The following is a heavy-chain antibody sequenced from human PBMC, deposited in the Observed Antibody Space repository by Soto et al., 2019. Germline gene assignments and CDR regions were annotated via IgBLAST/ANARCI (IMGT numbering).Heavy chain of an antibody. Sequence: VQLVESGGGLVKPGGSLRLSCAASGFTFSDYYMSWIRQAPGKGLEWVANIKQDGSEKYYVDSVKGRFTISRDNAKNSLYLQMNSLRAEDTAVYYCAKDGGPLGGVASHNWFDPWGQGTLVTVSS. J-gene: IGHJ5*02. CDR3: AKDGGPLGGVASHNWFDP. CDR2: IKQDGSEK. D-gene: IGHD2-8*02. CDR1: GFTFSDYY. V-gene: IGHV3-7*01.